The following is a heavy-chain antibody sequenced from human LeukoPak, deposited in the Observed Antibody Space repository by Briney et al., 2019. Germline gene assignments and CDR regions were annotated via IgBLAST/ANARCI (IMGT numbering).Heavy chain of an antibody. J-gene: IGHJ4*02. CDR2: INAGNGDT. CDR1: GYTFTKYV. D-gene: IGHD2-21*01. V-gene: IGHV1-3*01. CDR3: ARDDCGDTCYPGGY. Sequence: ASVKVSCKASGYTFTKYVVHWVRQAPGQRPEWMGWINAGNGDTKYSQSFQDRVTITRDTSANTAYMELSSLTSEDTALYYCARDDCGDTCYPGGYWGQGTLVTVSS.